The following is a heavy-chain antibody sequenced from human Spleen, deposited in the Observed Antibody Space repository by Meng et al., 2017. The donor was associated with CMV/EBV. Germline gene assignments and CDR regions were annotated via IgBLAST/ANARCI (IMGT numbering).Heavy chain of an antibody. J-gene: IGHJ6*02. CDR3: AKDHRRWILTGSRRGGGMDV. D-gene: IGHD3-9*01. CDR2: IRYDGSNK. V-gene: IGHV3-30*02. Sequence: GESLKISCAASGFTFSSYGMHWVRQAPGKGLEWVAFIRYDGSNKYYADSVKGRFTISRDNSQNTLYLQMNSLRAEDTAVYYCAKDHRRWILTGSRRGGGMDVWGQGTTVTVSS. CDR1: GFTFSSYG.